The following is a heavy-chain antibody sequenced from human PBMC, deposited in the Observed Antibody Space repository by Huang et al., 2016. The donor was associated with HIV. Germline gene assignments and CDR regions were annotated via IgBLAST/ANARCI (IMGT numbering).Heavy chain of an antibody. Sequence: QLQLQESGPGLVKPSETLSLTCTVSGGSLSSDNYYWGWIRQPPGKGLEWIGSIYYIGSTYYNPSLKGRVTITVDTAKNQFSLKMGSVTAADTAVYYCARLPGSITMIRGVITDPYWGQGTLVTVSS. J-gene: IGHJ4*02. CDR1: GGSLSSDNYY. D-gene: IGHD3-10*01. CDR2: IYYIGST. V-gene: IGHV4-39*01. CDR3: ARLPGSITMIRGVITDPY.